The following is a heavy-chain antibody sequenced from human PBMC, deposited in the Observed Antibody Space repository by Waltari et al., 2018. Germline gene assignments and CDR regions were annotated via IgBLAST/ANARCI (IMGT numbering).Heavy chain of an antibody. CDR1: GFTFSKSG. D-gene: IGHD3-16*01. V-gene: IGHV3-23*01. CDR3: ATSFRGKFDF. CDR2: ITDTGGST. J-gene: IGHJ4*02. Sequence: EVQLLESGGGLVQPGGSLRLSCAASGFTFSKSGMTWVRQAPGKGLDWVATITDTGGSTFDADSVKGRFAISRDNSKNTLYLQMSSLRAGDTAVYYCATSFRGKFDFWGQGTLVTVSS.